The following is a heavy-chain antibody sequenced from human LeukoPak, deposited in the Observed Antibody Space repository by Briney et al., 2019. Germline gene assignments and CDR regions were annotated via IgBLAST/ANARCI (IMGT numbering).Heavy chain of an antibody. D-gene: IGHD6-19*01. Sequence: PSETLSLTCTVSGGSISSGGYYWSWLRQHPGKGLEWIGYIYYSGSTYYNPSLKSRVTISVDTSKNQFSLKLSSVTAADTAVYYCAGLAVAGPGGIFDYWGQGTLVTVSS. CDR2: IYYSGST. V-gene: IGHV4-31*03. CDR1: GGSISSGGYY. CDR3: AGLAVAGPGGIFDY. J-gene: IGHJ4*02.